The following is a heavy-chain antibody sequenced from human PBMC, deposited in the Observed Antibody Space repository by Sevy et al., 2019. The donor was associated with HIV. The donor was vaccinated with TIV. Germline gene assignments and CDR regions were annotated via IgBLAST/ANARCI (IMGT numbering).Heavy chain of an antibody. J-gene: IGHJ4*02. CDR3: ARDGRGSGGDY. Sequence: SWVRQAPGKGLEWIGYIYYSGSTYYNPSLKSRVTISVDTSKNQFSLKLSSVTAADTAVYYCARDGRGSGGDYWGQGTLVTVSS. V-gene: IGHV4-31*02. D-gene: IGHD3-16*01. CDR2: IYYSGST.